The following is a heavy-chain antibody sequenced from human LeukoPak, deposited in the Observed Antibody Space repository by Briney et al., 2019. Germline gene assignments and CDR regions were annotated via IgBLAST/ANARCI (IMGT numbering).Heavy chain of an antibody. CDR1: GFTFSNYM. D-gene: IGHD2-2*01. Sequence: GGSLRLSCAASGFTFSNYMMHWVRQAPGKGLEWVANIKQDGSEKYYVDSVKGRFTISRDNAKNSLYLQMNSLRAEDTAVYYCARREYQLLSFYYYYYMDVWGKGTTVTISS. CDR3: ARREYQLLSFYYYYYMDV. J-gene: IGHJ6*03. CDR2: IKQDGSEK. V-gene: IGHV3-7*01.